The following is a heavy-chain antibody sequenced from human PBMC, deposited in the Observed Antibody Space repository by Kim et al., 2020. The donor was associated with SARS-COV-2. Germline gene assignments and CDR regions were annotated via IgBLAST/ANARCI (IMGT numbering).Heavy chain of an antibody. V-gene: IGHV3-30*04. CDR3: ARDPVPGFTYGYTFYFD. J-gene: IGHJ4*01. Sequence: GGSLRLSCTASGFTFNWYAMHWLRQAPGKGLEWVAVISYNGEHKQYADSVKGRFTTSRDNTKNTIYLQLNSLTPEDTAVYFCARDPVPGFTYGYTFYFD. CDR2: ISYNGEHK. CDR1: GFTFNWYA. D-gene: IGHD5-18*01.